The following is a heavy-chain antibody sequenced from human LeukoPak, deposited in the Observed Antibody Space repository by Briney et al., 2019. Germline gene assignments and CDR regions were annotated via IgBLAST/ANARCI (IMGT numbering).Heavy chain of an antibody. J-gene: IGHJ6*02. D-gene: IGHD6-6*01. Sequence: GGSLRLSCAASGFTFSSYWTNWARQAPGKGLEWVASINHNGNVNYYVDSVKGRFTISRDNAKNSLYLQMNSLRAEDTAVYYCARFLEYSSSSYYYYGMDVWGQGTTVTVSS. CDR2: INHNGNVN. CDR1: GFTFSSYW. V-gene: IGHV3-7*01. CDR3: ARFLEYSSSSYYYYGMDV.